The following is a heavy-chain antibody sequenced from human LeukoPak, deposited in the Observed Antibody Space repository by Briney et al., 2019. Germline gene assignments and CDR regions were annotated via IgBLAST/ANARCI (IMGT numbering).Heavy chain of an antibody. CDR3: ARDSRSVMDFWSGYYCDY. D-gene: IGHD3-3*01. J-gene: IGHJ4*02. CDR1: GYTFTSYG. CDR2: ISAYNGNT. V-gene: IGHV1-18*01. Sequence: ASVKVSCKASGYTFTSYGISWVRQAPGQGLEWMGWISAYNGNTNYAQKLQGRVTMTTDTSTSTAYMELRSLRSDDTAVYYCARDSRSVMDFWSGYYCDYWGQGTLVTVSS.